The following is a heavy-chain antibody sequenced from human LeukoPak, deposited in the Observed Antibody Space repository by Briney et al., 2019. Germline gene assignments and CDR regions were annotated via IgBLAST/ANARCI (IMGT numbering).Heavy chain of an antibody. CDR3: AKDRCSNGIGCYYYYMDV. V-gene: IGHV3-13*01. Sequence: GGSLRLSCAASGFTFSSYDIHWVRQATGKGLEWVSGIGTAGEIYYPGSVKGRFSISRDSSKNILYLQMNSLRAEDTAVYYCAKDRCSNGIGCYYYYMDVWGKGTTVTISS. D-gene: IGHD2-8*01. CDR2: IGTAGEI. CDR1: GFTFSSYD. J-gene: IGHJ6*03.